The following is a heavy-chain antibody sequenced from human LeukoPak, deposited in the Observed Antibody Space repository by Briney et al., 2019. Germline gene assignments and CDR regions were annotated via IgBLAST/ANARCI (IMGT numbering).Heavy chain of an antibody. D-gene: IGHD6-19*01. Sequence: GGSLRLSCAASGFTFSDYYMSWIRQAPGKGLEWVSYISSSSSYTNYADSVKGRFTISRDNAKNSLYLQMNSLRAEDTAVYYCASPSSGQSFDIWGQGTMVTVSS. CDR2: ISSSSSYT. J-gene: IGHJ3*02. CDR3: ASPSSGQSFDI. V-gene: IGHV3-11*03. CDR1: GFTFSDYY.